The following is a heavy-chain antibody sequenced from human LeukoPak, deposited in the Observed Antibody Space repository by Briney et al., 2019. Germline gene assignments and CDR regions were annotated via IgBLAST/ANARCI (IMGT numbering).Heavy chain of an antibody. CDR3: ARKGYSYVDNWFDP. CDR1: GFTVSSNY. Sequence: PGGSLRLSCAASGFTVSSNYMSWVRQAPGKGLEWVSVISSGGSTYYADSVKGRFTISRDNSKNTLYLQMNSLRAEDTAVYYCARKGYSYVDNWFDPWGQGTLVTVSS. CDR2: ISSGGST. J-gene: IGHJ5*02. V-gene: IGHV3-53*01. D-gene: IGHD5-18*01.